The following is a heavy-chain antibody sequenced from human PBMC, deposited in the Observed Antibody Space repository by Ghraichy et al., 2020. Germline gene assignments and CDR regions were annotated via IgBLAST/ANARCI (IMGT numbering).Heavy chain of an antibody. J-gene: IGHJ5*02. V-gene: IGHV3-33*01. CDR2: IWYDGSNQ. CDR3: ARDKDTLGSCTSAKCLGYFDP. CDR1: GFTFSIFG. D-gene: IGHD2-8*02. Sequence: GGSLRLSCAASGFTFSIFGMHWVRQAPGKGLEWVAIIWYDGSNQLYADSVKGRFTISRENSKNTVYLQMNSLRDDDTAVYYCARDKDTLGSCTSAKCLGYFDPWGQGTLVSVSS.